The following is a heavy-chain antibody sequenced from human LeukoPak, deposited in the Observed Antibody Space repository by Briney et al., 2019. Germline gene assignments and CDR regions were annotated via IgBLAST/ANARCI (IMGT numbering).Heavy chain of an antibody. J-gene: IGHJ3*01. CDR1: GFIFRNYG. CDR2: ISYDGSNK. V-gene: IGHV3-30*03. D-gene: IGHD4-23*01. CDR3: ATGGASLFLDGFDV. Sequence: GRSLRLSCAASGFIFRNYGMHWVRQAPGKGLEWVAVISYDGSNKFYADSVKGRFTVSRDNSKNTLFLQMNSLRTEDTALYHCATGGASLFLDGFDVWGQGTMVTVSS.